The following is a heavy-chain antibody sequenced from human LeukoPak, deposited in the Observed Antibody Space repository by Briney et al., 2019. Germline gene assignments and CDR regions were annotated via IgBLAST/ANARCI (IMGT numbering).Heavy chain of an antibody. CDR1: GLSCNSFG. J-gene: IGHJ4*02. CDR2: IWYDGGNK. D-gene: IGHD4-23*01. Sequence: GVTLRRSGVASGLSCNSFGMTWIRHAPGKGLEGVVFIWYDGGNKYYADSVRGRFTIARDNYKNAVSLQMDSLRAEDPAIYYCAKDSAGNSWYYFDLWGQGTLVTVSS. V-gene: IGHV3-30*02. CDR3: AKDSAGNSWYYFDL.